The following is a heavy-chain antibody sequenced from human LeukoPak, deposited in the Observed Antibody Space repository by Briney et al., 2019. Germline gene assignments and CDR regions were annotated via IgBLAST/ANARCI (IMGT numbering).Heavy chain of an antibody. CDR2: ISYDGNNK. J-gene: IGHJ4*02. CDR1: GITSSSFG. Sequence: GGSLRLSCAASGITSSSFGMHWARQAPGKGLEWLAIISYDGNNKYYADSVKGRFTISRDNSKNTVYLQMNSLRAGDTAVYYCAKDRYYYGSGTYPLDYWGQGTLVTVSS. D-gene: IGHD3-10*01. V-gene: IGHV3-30*18. CDR3: AKDRYYYGSGTYPLDY.